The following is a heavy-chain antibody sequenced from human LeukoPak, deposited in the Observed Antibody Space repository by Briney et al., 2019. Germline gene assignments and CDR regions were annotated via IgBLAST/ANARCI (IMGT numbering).Heavy chain of an antibody. Sequence: SETLSLTCTVSGGSISSYYWSWIRQPPGKGLEWIGYIYYSGGTNYSPSLKSRVTMSVDTSKNQFSLKLSSVTAADTAVYYCARDVVAAAGSFDYWGQGTQVTVSS. CDR2: IYYSGGT. CDR3: ARDVVAAAGSFDY. D-gene: IGHD6-13*01. V-gene: IGHV4-59*12. J-gene: IGHJ4*02. CDR1: GGSISSYY.